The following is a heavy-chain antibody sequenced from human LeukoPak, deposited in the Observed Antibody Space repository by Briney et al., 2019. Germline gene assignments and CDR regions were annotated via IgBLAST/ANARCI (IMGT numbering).Heavy chain of an antibody. CDR2: ISDGSSTI. Sequence: GGSLRLSCAASGFTFSNYNLTWVRQAPGKRLEWVSYISDGSSTIYYADSVRGRFTISRDNAKNSLYLQINSLRDEDTAVYYCARETVGLDYWGQGTLVTVSS. CDR1: GFTFSNYN. J-gene: IGHJ4*02. CDR3: ARETVGLDY. D-gene: IGHD4-23*01. V-gene: IGHV3-48*02.